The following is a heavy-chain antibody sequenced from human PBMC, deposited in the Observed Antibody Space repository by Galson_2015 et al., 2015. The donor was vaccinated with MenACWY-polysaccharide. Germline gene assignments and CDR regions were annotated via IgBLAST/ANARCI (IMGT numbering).Heavy chain of an antibody. D-gene: IGHD6-19*01. J-gene: IGHJ4*02. V-gene: IGHV1-18*01. Sequence: SVKVSCKASGYTSTDFGISWVRQAPGQGLEWLGWISAYNGNKNYAQKLQGRVTMTTDTSTTKAYMEMRSLRSDDTAVYYCTRDMGYITVAGIFFDYWGQGTLVTVSS. CDR1: GYTSTDFG. CDR2: ISAYNGNK. CDR3: TRDMGYITVAGIFFDY.